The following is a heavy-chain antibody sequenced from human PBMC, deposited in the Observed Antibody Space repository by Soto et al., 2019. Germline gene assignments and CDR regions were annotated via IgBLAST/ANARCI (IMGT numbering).Heavy chain of an antibody. D-gene: IGHD3-9*01. CDR3: ARHRAVGDILTGYSWFDP. CDR1: GGSISSSSYY. CDR2: IYYSGST. Sequence: SETLSLTCTVSGGSISSSSYYWGWIRQPPGKGLEWIGSIYYSGSTYYNPSLKSRVTISVDTSKNQFSLKLSSVTAADTAEYYCARHRAVGDILTGYSWFDPWGQGTLVTVSS. V-gene: IGHV4-39*01. J-gene: IGHJ5*02.